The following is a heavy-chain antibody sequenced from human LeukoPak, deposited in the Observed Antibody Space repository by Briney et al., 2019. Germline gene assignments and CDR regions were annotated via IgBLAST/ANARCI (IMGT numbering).Heavy chain of an antibody. CDR1: GFTFSSYD. V-gene: IGHV3-13*04. J-gene: IGHJ6*02. Sequence: GGSLRLSCAASGFTFSSYDMHWVRQATGKGLEWVSAIGTAGDTYYPGSVKGRFTISRENAKNSLYLQMNSLRAGDTAVYYCARDGALYCSGGSCLPYGMDVWGQGTTVTVSS. CDR2: IGTAGDT. D-gene: IGHD2-15*01. CDR3: ARDGALYCSGGSCLPYGMDV.